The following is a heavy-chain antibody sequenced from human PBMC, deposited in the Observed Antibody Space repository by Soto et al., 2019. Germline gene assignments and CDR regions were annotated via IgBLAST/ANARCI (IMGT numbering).Heavy chain of an antibody. CDR1: GGSISSGGYY. Sequence: QVQLQESGPGLVKPSQTLSLTCTVSGGSISSGGYYWGWIRQHPGKGLEWIGHIYYSGATYHNPSLKSRLTISVDTSKNQFALKLRSVTAADTAVYYCVREHGFWSGHPKSIRDAFDIWGQGTLVTVSS. CDR2: IYYSGAT. CDR3: VREHGFWSGHPKSIRDAFDI. D-gene: IGHD3-3*01. J-gene: IGHJ3*02. V-gene: IGHV4-31*03.